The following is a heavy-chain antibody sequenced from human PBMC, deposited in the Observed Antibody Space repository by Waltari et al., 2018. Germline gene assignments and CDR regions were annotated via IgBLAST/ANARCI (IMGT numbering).Heavy chain of an antibody. J-gene: IGHJ4*02. CDR3: ARMPYYYDSSGPPGSDY. D-gene: IGHD3-22*01. V-gene: IGHV3-20*04. CDR2: INWNGGST. CDR1: GFTFDDYG. Sequence: EVQLVESGGGVVRPGGSLRLSCAASGFTFDDYGMSWVRQAPGKGLEWVSGINWNGGSTGYADSVKGRFTISRDNAKNSLYLQMNSLRAEDTALYYCARMPYYYDSSGPPGSDYWGQGTLVTVSS.